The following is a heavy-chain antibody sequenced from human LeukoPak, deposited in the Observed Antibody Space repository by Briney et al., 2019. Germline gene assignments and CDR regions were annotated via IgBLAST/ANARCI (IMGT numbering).Heavy chain of an antibody. D-gene: IGHD5-24*01. V-gene: IGHV3-30*18. CDR3: AKGHSNGYYYFDS. CDR2: MSYDGSNK. J-gene: IGHJ4*02. Sequence: PGGSLRLSCAASGFIFSNYDMHWARQAPGKGLEWVAVMSYDGSNKYYADSLKGRFTISRDNSKNTVFLQMNSLRGEDTAVYYCAKGHSNGYYYFDSWGQGTLVTVSS. CDR1: GFIFSNYD.